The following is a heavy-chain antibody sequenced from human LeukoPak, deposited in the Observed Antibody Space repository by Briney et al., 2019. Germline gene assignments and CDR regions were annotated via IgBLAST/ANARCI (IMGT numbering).Heavy chain of an antibody. J-gene: IGHJ4*02. D-gene: IGHD3-22*01. CDR3: AKDRYYYDSSGCDY. Sequence: PGRSLRLSCAASGFTFYDYAIHCVRQAPGQGLKSFSGINWNSGSIGYADSVKGRFTISRDNAKNSLYLQMNSLRAEDTALYYCAKDRYYYDSSGCDYWGQGTLVTVSS. V-gene: IGHV3-9*01. CDR2: INWNSGSI. CDR1: GFTFYDYA.